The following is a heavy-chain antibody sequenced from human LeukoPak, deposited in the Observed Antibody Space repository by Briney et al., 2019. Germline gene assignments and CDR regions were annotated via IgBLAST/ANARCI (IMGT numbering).Heavy chain of an antibody. D-gene: IGHD4-17*01. J-gene: IGHJ6*02. V-gene: IGHV4-31*03. CDR1: GGSISSGGYY. Sequence: SETLSLTCTVSGGSISSGGYYWSWIRQHPGQGLEWIGYIYYSGITYYNPSLKSRVTISLDTSKNQFSLKLSSVTAADTAVYYCARERVYGESEYCYYGMDVWGQGTTVTVSS. CDR2: IYYSGIT. CDR3: ARERVYGESEYCYYGMDV.